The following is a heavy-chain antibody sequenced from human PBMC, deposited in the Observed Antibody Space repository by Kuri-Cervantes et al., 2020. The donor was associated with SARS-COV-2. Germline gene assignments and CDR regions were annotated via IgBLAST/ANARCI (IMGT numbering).Heavy chain of an antibody. J-gene: IGHJ4*02. CDR3: ARDANYGSRLPRKFDY. CDR1: GFTFSSYS. CDR2: ISSSSSTI. Sequence: GESLKISCAAPGFTFSSYSMNWVRQAPGKGLEWVSYISSSSSTIYYADSVKGRFTISRDNAKNSLYLQMNSLRDEDTAVYYCARDANYGSRLPRKFDYWGQGTLVTVSS. V-gene: IGHV3-48*02. D-gene: IGHD5-12*01.